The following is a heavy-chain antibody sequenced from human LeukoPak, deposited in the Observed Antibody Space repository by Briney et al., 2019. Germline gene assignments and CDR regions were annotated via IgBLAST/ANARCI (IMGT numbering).Heavy chain of an antibody. CDR1: GFTVNSNY. CDR2: IYSGGST. Sequence: GGSLRLSCAASGFTVNSNYMSWVRQAPGKGLEWVSVIYSGGSTYYADSVKGRFTISRDDSKNTLYLQMNSLRAEDTAICYCARAYDSSGYYYDWFDPWGQGTLVTVSS. D-gene: IGHD3-22*01. J-gene: IGHJ5*02. V-gene: IGHV3-66*01. CDR3: ARAYDSSGYYYDWFDP.